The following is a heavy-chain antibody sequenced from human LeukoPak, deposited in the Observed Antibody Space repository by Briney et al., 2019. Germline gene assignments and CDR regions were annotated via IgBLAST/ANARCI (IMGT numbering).Heavy chain of an antibody. V-gene: IGHV3-30*04. J-gene: IGHJ4*02. CDR1: GFTFSSYA. CDR3: ARVAAAGKDYYFDY. Sequence: GGSLSLSCAASGFTFSSYAMHWVRQAPGKGLEWVAVISYDGSNKYYADSVKGRFTISRDNSKNTLYLQMNSLRAEDTAVYYCARVAAAGKDYYFDYWGQGTLVTVSS. D-gene: IGHD6-13*01. CDR2: ISYDGSNK.